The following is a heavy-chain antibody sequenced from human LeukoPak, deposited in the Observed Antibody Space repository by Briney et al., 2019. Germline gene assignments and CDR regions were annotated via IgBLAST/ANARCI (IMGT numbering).Heavy chain of an antibody. V-gene: IGHV4-31*03. J-gene: IGHJ6*02. CDR2: IFYSGST. Sequence: SETLSLTCTASGGSISSSGYYWSWIRQHPGKGLEWIGYIFYSGSTNYNPSLKSRLSISVDTDENQFSLRLRSVTAADTAVYYCARGVGYCSGGTCYSYYYGMDVWGQGTTVTVSS. CDR3: ARGVGYCSGGTCYSYYYGMDV. CDR1: GGSISSSGYY. D-gene: IGHD2-15*01.